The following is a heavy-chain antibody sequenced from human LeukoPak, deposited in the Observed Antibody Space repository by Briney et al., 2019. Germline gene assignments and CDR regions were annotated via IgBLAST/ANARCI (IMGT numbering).Heavy chain of an antibody. CDR1: GFTFSSYS. CDR2: ISSSSSYI. D-gene: IGHD6-13*01. Sequence: GGSLRLSCAASGFTFSSYSMNWVRPAPGKGLEWVSSISSSSSYIYYADSVKGRFTISRDNAKNSLYPQMNSLRAEDTAVYYCARILNSSRLFDYWGQGTLVTVSS. V-gene: IGHV3-21*01. J-gene: IGHJ4*02. CDR3: ARILNSSRLFDY.